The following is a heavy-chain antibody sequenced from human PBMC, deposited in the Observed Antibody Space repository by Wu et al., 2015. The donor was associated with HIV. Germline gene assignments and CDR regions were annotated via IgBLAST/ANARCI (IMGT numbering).Heavy chain of an antibody. Sequence: QMQLVQSGPEVKKPGTSVKVSCKASGFTFTSSAMQWVRQARGQRLEWIGWIVVGSGNTNYAQKFQERVTITRDMSTSTAYMELSSLRSEDTAVYYCAAGSLGYYGSGSYYPPVYWGQGTLVTVSS. V-gene: IGHV1-58*02. CDR1: GFTFTSSA. CDR3: AAGSLGYYGSGSYYPPVY. D-gene: IGHD3-10*01. J-gene: IGHJ4*02. CDR2: IVVGSGNT.